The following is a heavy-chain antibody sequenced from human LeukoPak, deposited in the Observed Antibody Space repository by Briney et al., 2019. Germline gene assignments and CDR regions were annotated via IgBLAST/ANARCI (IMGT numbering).Heavy chain of an antibody. Sequence: GGSLRLSCAASGLTFSSYAMSWVRQAPGKGLEWVSAISGSGGGTYYADSVKGRFTISRDNSKNTLYLQMNSLRAEDTALYYCAKDTWQFAPDYYYYMDVWGKGTTVTVSS. CDR1: GLTFSSYA. J-gene: IGHJ6*03. D-gene: IGHD2-21*01. CDR3: AKDTWQFAPDYYYYMDV. CDR2: ISGSGGGT. V-gene: IGHV3-23*01.